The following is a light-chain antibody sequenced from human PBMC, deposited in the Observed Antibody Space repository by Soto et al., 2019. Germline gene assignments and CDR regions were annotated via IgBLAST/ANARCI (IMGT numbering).Light chain of an antibody. V-gene: IGKV1-39*01. CDR2: AAS. J-gene: IGKJ2*01. CDR3: QQIHSTSSYT. Sequence: DIQMTQSPSSLSASVGDRVTITCRASQNIRNYLNWYQQRPGKTPNLLVYAASNLRSGVPPRFSGSGSGTLFTLTITTLQPEDFATYYCQQIHSTSSYTFGQGTRVDIK. CDR1: QNIRNY.